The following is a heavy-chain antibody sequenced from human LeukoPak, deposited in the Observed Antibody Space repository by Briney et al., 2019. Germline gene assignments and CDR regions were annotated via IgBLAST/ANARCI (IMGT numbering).Heavy chain of an antibody. CDR3: AREEFGGNSPTGYFDY. CDR2: ISYDGSNK. CDR1: GFTFSSYA. Sequence: PGGSLRLSCAASGFTFSSYAMHWVRQAPGKGLEWVAVISYDGSNKYYADSVKGRFTISRDNSKNTLYLQMNSLRAEDTAVYYCAREEFGGNSPTGYFDYWGQGTLVTASS. D-gene: IGHD4-23*01. V-gene: IGHV3-30-3*01. J-gene: IGHJ4*02.